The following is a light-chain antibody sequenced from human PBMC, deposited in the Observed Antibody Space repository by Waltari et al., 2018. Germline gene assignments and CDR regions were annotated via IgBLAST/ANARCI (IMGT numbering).Light chain of an antibody. J-gene: IGKJ2*01. V-gene: IGKV4-1*01. CDR3: QQYYTIPHT. CDR2: WAS. Sequence: DIVMTQSPDSLAVSLGERATINCKSSQTILYNSNNKNCLTWYQQKPGQPPKLLIFWASTRESGVPDRFSGSGSGTNFTLTISGLQAEDLAVYYCQQYYTIPHTFGQGTKLEI. CDR1: QTILYNSNNKNC.